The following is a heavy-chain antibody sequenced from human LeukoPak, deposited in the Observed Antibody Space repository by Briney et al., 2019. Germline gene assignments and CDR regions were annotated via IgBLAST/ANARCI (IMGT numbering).Heavy chain of an antibody. CDR3: ARHLRHHGYDAFDI. Sequence: PSETLSLTCAVSGYSISSGYYWGWIRQPPEKGLEWIGSIYHSGSTYYNPPLKSRITISVDTSKHQFLLQLRSMTAAHPAVYYCARHLRHHGYDAFDIWGQGTMVTVSS. CDR2: IYHSGST. CDR1: GYSISSGYY. V-gene: IGHV4-38-2*01. J-gene: IGHJ3*02. D-gene: IGHD6-25*01.